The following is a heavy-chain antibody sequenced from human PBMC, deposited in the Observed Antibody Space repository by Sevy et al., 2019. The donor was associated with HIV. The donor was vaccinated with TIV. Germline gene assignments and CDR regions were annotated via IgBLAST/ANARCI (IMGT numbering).Heavy chain of an antibody. CDR1: GFIFNSYW. V-gene: IGHV3-7*01. Sequence: GGSLRLSCEGSGFIFNSYWMSWVRQAPGKGLEWVANIKEDGSEENYVDSVKGRFTISRDNAKNSVYLEMNNLRVEDTAVYFCASEYSFAAFFDYWGQGTRVTVSS. CDR2: IKEDGSEE. D-gene: IGHD5-12*01. J-gene: IGHJ4*02. CDR3: ASEYSFAAFFDY.